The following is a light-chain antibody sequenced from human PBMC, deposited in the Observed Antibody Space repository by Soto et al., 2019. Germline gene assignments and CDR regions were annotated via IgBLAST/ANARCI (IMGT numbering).Light chain of an antibody. CDR2: DVS. V-gene: IGKV3-11*01. J-gene: IGKJ2*01. CDR1: QSVSSF. Sequence: EIVLTQSPVTLSLSPGDRATLSCRPSQSVSSFLAWYQQKPGQPPRLLIYDVSNRAADIPARFSGSGSGTDFTLTISSLEPEDFAVYYCQQRTDWPPVYTFGQGTKLEIK. CDR3: QQRTDWPPVYT.